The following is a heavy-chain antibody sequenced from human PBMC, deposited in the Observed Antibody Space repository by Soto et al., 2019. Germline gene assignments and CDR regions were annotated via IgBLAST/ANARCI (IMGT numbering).Heavy chain of an antibody. V-gene: IGHV1-18*01. CDR1: GYTFTSYG. D-gene: IGHD6-13*01. CDR3: ARVIASAADFDY. Sequence: QVQLVQSGAEVKKPGASVKVSCKASGYTFTSYGISWVRQAPGQGLEWMGWISAYNGKINYAQKLQGRVTMTTDTTTSTAYMELRSLRSADTPVYYCARVIASAADFDYWGQGTLVTVSS. CDR2: ISAYNGKI. J-gene: IGHJ4*02.